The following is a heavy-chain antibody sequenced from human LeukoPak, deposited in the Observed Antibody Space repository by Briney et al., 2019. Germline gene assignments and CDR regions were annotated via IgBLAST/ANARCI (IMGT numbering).Heavy chain of an antibody. CDR1: GFTFSSYS. J-gene: IGHJ4*02. Sequence: GGSLRLSCAASGFTFSSYSMNWVRQAPGKGLEWVSPISSSSSYIYYADSVKGRFTITRDNAKNSLYLQMNSLRAEDTAVYYCARDEVDCGDKLFDYWGQGTLVTVSS. D-gene: IGHD4-17*01. CDR2: ISSSSSYI. CDR3: ARDEVDCGDKLFDY. V-gene: IGHV3-21*01.